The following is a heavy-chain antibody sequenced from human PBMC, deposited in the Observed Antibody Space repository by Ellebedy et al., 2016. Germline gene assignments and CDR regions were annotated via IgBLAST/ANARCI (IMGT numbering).Heavy chain of an antibody. CDR2: INPNSGGT. CDR1: GYTFTGYY. CDR3: ARARGYYAGTDY. Sequence: ASVKVSXXASGYTFTGYYMHWVRQAPGQGLEWMGWINPNSGGTNYAQKFQGRVTMTRDTSISTAYMELSRLRSDDTAVYYCARARGYYAGTDYWGQGTLVTVSS. J-gene: IGHJ4*02. D-gene: IGHD3-10*01. V-gene: IGHV1-2*02.